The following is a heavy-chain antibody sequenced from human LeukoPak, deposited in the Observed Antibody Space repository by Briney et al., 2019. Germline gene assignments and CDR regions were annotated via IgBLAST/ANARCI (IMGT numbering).Heavy chain of an antibody. CDR1: GGSFSGYY. CDR3: ARLKRATSSREFWFDY. Sequence: SETLSLTCAVYGGSFSGYYWSWIRQPPGKGLEWIGEINHSGSTNYNPSLKSRVTISVDTSKNQFSLKLSSVTAADTAVYYCARLKRATSSREFWFDYWGQGTLVTVSS. CDR2: INHSGST. D-gene: IGHD3-10*01. V-gene: IGHV4-34*01. J-gene: IGHJ4*02.